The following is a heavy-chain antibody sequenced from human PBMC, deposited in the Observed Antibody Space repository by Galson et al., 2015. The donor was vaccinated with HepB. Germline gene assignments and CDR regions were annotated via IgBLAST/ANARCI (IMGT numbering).Heavy chain of an antibody. D-gene: IGHD4-11*01. CDR2: INPSDGVT. CDR3: VRAADQYFDY. J-gene: IGHJ4*02. Sequence: SVKVSCKAFGYTFTTSDYMHWVRQAPGQGLEWMGIINPSDGVTNYTQKFQGRVTMTSDTSTSTVYREVSSLRSEDTAVYYCVRAADQYFDYWGQGTPVTVSS. CDR1: GYTFTTSDY. V-gene: IGHV1-46*01.